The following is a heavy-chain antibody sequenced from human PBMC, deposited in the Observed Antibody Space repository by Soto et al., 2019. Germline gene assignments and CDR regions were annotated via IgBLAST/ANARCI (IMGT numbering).Heavy chain of an antibody. CDR3: VRDITTGYYGMDV. CDR1: GGAFSSYD. V-gene: IGHV1-69*06. J-gene: IGHJ6*02. D-gene: IGHD4-4*01. Sequence: QVQLVQSGAEVKKPGSSVKVSCKVSGGAFSSYDISWVRQAPGQGLDWMGGIIPLFETTNYAQKFQGRVTIPADKSTSTAYMELSRLRSEDTAVYYCVRDITTGYYGMDVWGQGTTVTVSS. CDR2: IIPLFETT.